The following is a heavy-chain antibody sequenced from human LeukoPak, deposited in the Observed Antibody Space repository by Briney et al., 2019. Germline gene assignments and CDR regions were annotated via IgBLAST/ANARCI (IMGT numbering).Heavy chain of an antibody. J-gene: IGHJ4*02. CDR1: GFTLSSYW. D-gene: IGHD6-19*01. V-gene: IGHV3-7*03. Sequence: QPGGSLRLSCAASGFTLSSYWMSWVRQAPGKGLEWVANIKQDGSEKDYVDSVKGRFTISRDTAKNSLYLQMNSLRAEDTAVYYCAKGGWYYFDYWGQGTLVTVSS. CDR3: AKGGWYYFDY. CDR2: IKQDGSEK.